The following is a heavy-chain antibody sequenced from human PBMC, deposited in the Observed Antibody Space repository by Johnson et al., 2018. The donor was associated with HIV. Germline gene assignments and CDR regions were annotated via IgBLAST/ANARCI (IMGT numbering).Heavy chain of an antibody. CDR2: IGTAGDT. CDR3: ARDEGYCTGGVCSDAFDI. V-gene: IGHV3-13*01. D-gene: IGHD2-8*02. Sequence: VQLVESGGGLVQPGGSLRLSCAASGFTFSSYDMHWVRQATGKGLEWVSAIGTAGDTYYPGSVKGRFTISRENAKNSLYLQMNSLRAEDTALYYCARDEGYCTGGVCSDAFDIWGQGTMVTVSS. J-gene: IGHJ3*02. CDR1: GFTFSSYD.